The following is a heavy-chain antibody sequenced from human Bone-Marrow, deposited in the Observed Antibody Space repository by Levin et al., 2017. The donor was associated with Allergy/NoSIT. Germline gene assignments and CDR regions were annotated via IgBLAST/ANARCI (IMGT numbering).Heavy chain of an antibody. D-gene: IGHD2-21*01. Sequence: PGGSLRLSCAASGFTFSSYGMHWVRQAPGKGLEWVAVISYDGSNKYYADSVKGRFTISRDNSKNTLYLQMNSLRAEDTAVYYCAKVIVYCGGDCSDYWGQGTLVTVSS. CDR3: AKVIVYCGGDCSDY. CDR1: GFTFSSYG. CDR2: ISYDGSNK. V-gene: IGHV3-30*18. J-gene: IGHJ4*02.